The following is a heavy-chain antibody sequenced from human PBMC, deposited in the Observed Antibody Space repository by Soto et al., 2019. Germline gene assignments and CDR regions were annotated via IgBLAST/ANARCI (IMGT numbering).Heavy chain of an antibody. CDR1: GGSFSGYY. Sequence: QVQLQQWGAGLLKPSETLSLTCAVYGGSFSGYYWSWIRQPPGKGLEWIGEINHSGSTNYNPSLNSRVTISVDTSKNQFSLKLSSVTAADTAVYYCARGRVVVVPAARYNWFDPWGQGTLVTVSS. J-gene: IGHJ5*02. D-gene: IGHD2-2*01. V-gene: IGHV4-34*01. CDR2: INHSGST. CDR3: ARGRVVVVPAARYNWFDP.